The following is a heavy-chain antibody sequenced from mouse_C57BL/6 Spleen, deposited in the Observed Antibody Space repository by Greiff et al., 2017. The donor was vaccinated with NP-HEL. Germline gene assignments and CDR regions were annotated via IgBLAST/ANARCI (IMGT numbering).Heavy chain of an antibody. CDR3: ARRMVMRGYYYAMDY. J-gene: IGHJ4*01. CDR2: IYWDDDK. V-gene: IGHV8-12*01. D-gene: IGHD2-1*01. CDR1: GFSLSTSGMG. Sequence: QVQLKQSGPGILQSSQTLSLTCSFSGFSLSTSGMGVSWIRQPSGTGLEWLAHIYWDDDKRYNPSLKSRLTISKDTSRNQVFLKITSVDTADTATYYCARRMVMRGYYYAMDYWGQGTSVTVSS.